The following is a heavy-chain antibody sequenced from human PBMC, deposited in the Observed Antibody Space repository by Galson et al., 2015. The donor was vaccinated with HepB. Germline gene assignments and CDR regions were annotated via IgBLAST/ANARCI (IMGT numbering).Heavy chain of an antibody. CDR2: INSNGGST. D-gene: IGHD3-3*01. Sequence: YLRLSCAASGFSFSYYAMTWVRQAPGKGLEWVSTINSNGGSTYYADSVKGRFTISRDNSKSTLYLQMNSLRAEDTAVFYCAKGYDFWSGYTYWYLDLWGRGTLVTVSS. CDR1: GFSFSYYA. J-gene: IGHJ2*01. CDR3: AKGYDFWSGYTYWYLDL. V-gene: IGHV3-23*01.